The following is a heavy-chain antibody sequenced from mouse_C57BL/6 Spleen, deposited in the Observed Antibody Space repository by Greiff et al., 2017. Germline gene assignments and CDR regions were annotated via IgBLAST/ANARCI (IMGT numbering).Heavy chain of an antibody. J-gene: IGHJ4*01. V-gene: IGHV5-17*01. CDR2: ISSGSSTI. CDR3: ARDDYPYAMDY. Sequence: EVQGVESGGGLVKPGGSLKLSCAASGFTFSDYGMHWVRQAPEKGLEWVAYISSGSSTIYYADTVKGRFTISRDNAKNTPFLQMTSLRSEDTAMYYCARDDYPYAMDYWGQGTSVTVSS. D-gene: IGHD2-4*01. CDR1: GFTFSDYG.